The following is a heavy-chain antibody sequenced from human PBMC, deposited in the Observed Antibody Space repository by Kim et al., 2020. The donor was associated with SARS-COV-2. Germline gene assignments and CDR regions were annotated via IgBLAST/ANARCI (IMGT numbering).Heavy chain of an antibody. D-gene: IGHD4-17*01. V-gene: IGHV3-33*01. Sequence: GGSLRLSCAASGFTFSSYGMHWVRQAPGKGLEWVAVIWYDGSNKYYADSVKGRFTISRDNSKNTLYLQMNSLRAEDTAVYYCARDSPEYGGAVLDYWGQGTLVTVSS. CDR3: ARDSPEYGGAVLDY. CDR2: IWYDGSNK. CDR1: GFTFSSYG. J-gene: IGHJ4*02.